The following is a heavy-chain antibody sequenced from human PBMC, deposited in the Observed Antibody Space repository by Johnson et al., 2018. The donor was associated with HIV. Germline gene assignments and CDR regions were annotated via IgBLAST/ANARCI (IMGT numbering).Heavy chain of an antibody. J-gene: IGHJ3*02. D-gene: IGHD3-10*01. CDR1: GFTFDDYA. CDR2: ISWNSGSI. Sequence: VQLVESGGGLVQPGRSLRLSCAASGFTFDDYAMHWVRQAPGKGLEWVSGISWNSGSIGYADSVKGRFTISRDNAKNSLYLQMNSLRAEDTALYYCARRAGGVGGGFDIWGQGTMVTVSS. CDR3: ARRAGGVGGGFDI. V-gene: IGHV3-9*01.